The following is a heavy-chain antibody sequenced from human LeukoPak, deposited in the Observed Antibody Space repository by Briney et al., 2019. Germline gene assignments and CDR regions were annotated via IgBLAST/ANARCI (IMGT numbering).Heavy chain of an antibody. CDR3: ARCYYDSSGYYYGGLGAFDI. CDR1: GYSFTSYW. CDR2: IYPGDSDT. D-gene: IGHD3-22*01. V-gene: IGHV5-51*01. Sequence: GESLEISCKGSGYSFTSYWIGWVRHMPGKGLEWMGIIYPGDSDTRYSPSFQGQVTISADKSISTAYLQWNSLKASDTAMYYCARCYYDSSGYYYGGLGAFDIWGQGTMVTVSS. J-gene: IGHJ3*02.